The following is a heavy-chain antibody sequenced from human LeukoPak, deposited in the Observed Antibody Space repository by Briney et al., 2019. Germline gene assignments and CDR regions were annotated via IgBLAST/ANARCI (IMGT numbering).Heavy chain of an antibody. CDR2: IIPIFGTA. J-gene: IGHJ4*02. Sequence: GASVKVSCKASGGTFISYAISWVRQAPGQGLEWMGGIIPIFGTANYAQKFQGRVTITADESTSTAYMELSSLRSEDTAVYYCARVGSGSYGRVYWGQGTLVTVSS. CDR3: ARVGSGSYGRVY. V-gene: IGHV1-69*01. D-gene: IGHD1-26*01. CDR1: GGTFISYA.